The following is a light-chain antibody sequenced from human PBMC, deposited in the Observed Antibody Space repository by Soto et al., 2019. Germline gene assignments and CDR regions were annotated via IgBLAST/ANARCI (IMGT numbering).Light chain of an antibody. CDR3: QQYGTPRSVT. CDR1: QNVSSN. Sequence: EIVMTQSPATLSVSPGERATLSCRASQNVSSNLAWYQQKPGQAPRLLIYGASTRATGIPARFSGSGFGTDFTLTISKVEPEDFAVYYCQQYGTPRSVTFGQGTRLEIK. CDR2: GAS. J-gene: IGKJ5*01. V-gene: IGKV3-15*01.